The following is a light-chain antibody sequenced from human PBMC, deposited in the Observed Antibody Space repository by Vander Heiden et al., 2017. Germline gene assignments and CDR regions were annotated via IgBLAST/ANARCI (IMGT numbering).Light chain of an antibody. CDR2: GAS. Sequence: EIVMTQSPATLSVSPGERVTLSCRASQSVRSNLAWYQQKPGQAHRLLIYGASTRATGIPARFSGSGSGTEFILTISSLQSEDFAVYYCQQHTNWPPWTFGQGSKV. CDR3: QQHTNWPPWT. V-gene: IGKV3-15*01. CDR1: QSVRSN. J-gene: IGKJ1*01.